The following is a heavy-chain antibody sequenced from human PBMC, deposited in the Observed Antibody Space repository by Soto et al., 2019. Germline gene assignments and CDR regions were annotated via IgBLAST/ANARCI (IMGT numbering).Heavy chain of an antibody. CDR3: ARDEGAQFDWYFDL. CDR1: GDSISSGRYY. Sequence: QVQLQESGPGLVKPSQTLSLTCSVSGDSISSGRYYWNWIRQLPGKGLEWIGYTSYSGSTYYNPSLNSRATISVDTSKNQFSLKLTSVTAADTAVYYCARDEGAQFDWYFDLWGRGTLVTVSS. V-gene: IGHV4-31*03. J-gene: IGHJ2*01. CDR2: TSYSGST.